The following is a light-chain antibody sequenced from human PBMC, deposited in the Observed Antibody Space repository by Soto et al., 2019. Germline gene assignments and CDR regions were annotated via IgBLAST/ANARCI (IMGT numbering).Light chain of an antibody. V-gene: IGLV2-8*01. CDR1: SSDVGGYNY. J-gene: IGLJ2*01. CDR3: SSYAASDNFVV. Sequence: QSALTQPPSASGSPGQSVTISCTGTSSDVGGYNYVSWYQHHPGKAPKLIIYEVYKRPSGVPDRFSGSKSVNTASLTVSGLQAEDEADYYCSSYAASDNFVVFGGGTKVTVL. CDR2: EVY.